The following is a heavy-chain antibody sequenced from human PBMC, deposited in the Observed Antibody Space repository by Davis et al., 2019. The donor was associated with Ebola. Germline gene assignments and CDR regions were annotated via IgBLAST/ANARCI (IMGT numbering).Heavy chain of an antibody. V-gene: IGHV1-18*04. CDR3: ARAQFPTTSDH. J-gene: IGHJ4*02. CDR1: GYTFTSYY. D-gene: IGHD1-1*01. CDR2: INPHNGNT. Sequence: ASVKVSCKASGYTFTSYYMHWVRQAPGQGLEWMGWINPHNGNTNYAQNVQGRVTMTTDTSTSTAYMEVGILRSDDTAVYYCARAQFPTTSDHWGQGALVTVSS.